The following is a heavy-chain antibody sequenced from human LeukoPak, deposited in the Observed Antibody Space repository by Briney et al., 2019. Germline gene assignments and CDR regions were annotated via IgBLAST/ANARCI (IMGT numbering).Heavy chain of an antibody. CDR2: IIPIFGTA. J-gene: IGHJ6*03. D-gene: IGHD3-22*01. CDR3: ARCCDSSGYYFLDYYYYMDV. Sequence: SVKVSCKASGYTFTSHVINWVRQAPGQGLEWMGGIIPIFGTANYAQKFQGRVTITADKSTSTAYMELSSLRSEDTAVYYCARCCDSSGYYFLDYYYYMDVWGKGTTVTVSS. V-gene: IGHV1-69*06. CDR1: GYTFTSHV.